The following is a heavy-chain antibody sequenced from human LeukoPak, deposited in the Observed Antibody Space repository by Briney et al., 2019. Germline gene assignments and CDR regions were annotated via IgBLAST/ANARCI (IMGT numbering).Heavy chain of an antibody. CDR2: IYYSGST. V-gene: IGHV4-31*03. J-gene: IGHJ4*02. CDR1: GGSISSGGYY. D-gene: IGHD2-2*01. CDR3: ARLECSSTSCYYPSRKFDY. Sequence: SQTLSLTCTVSGGSISSGGYYWSWIRQHPGKGLEWIGYIYYSGSTYYNPSLKSRVTISVDTSKNQFSLKLSSVTAADTAVYYCARLECSSTSCYYPSRKFDYWGQGTLVTVSS.